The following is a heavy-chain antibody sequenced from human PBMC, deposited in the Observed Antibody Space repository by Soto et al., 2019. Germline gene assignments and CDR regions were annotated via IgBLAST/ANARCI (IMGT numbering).Heavy chain of an antibody. CDR2: IVVGSGNT. J-gene: IGHJ4*02. CDR3: AADMISSSWYYGFDY. V-gene: IGHV1-58*02. D-gene: IGHD6-13*01. CDR1: GFTFTSSA. Sequence: ASVKVSCKASGFTFTSSAMQWVRQARGQRLEWIGWIVVGSGNTNYAQKFQERVTITRDMSTSTAYMELSSLRSEDTAVYYCAADMISSSWYYGFDYWGQGTLVTVSS.